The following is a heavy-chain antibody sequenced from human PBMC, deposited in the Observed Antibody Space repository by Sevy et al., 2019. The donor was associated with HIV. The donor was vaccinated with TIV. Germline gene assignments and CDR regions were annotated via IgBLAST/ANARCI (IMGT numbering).Heavy chain of an antibody. CDR1: GFTFSSYA. CDR2: ISGSGGST. V-gene: IGHV3-23*01. D-gene: IGHD4-17*01. Sequence: GGCLRLSCAASGFTFSSYAMSWVRQAPGKGLEWVSAISGSGGSTYYADSVKGRFTISRDNSKNTLYLQMNSLRAEDTAVYYCAKDDFDYGDYYYMDVRGKGTTVTVSS. CDR3: AKDDFDYGDYYYMDV. J-gene: IGHJ6*03.